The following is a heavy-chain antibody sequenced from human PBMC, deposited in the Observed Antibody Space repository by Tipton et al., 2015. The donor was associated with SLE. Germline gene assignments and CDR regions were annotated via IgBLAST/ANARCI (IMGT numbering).Heavy chain of an antibody. CDR2: INYSGSP. V-gene: IGHV4-39*07. CDR3: ARALSSGWYYY. Sequence: TLSLTCAVSGGSLSSTTDYWGWIRQPPGKGPECIGTINYSGSPNYSPSLKSRVTISVDTSKNQFSLKLSSVTAADTAVYYCARALSSGWYYYWGQGTLVTVSS. CDR1: GGSLSSTTDY. D-gene: IGHD6-19*01. J-gene: IGHJ4*02.